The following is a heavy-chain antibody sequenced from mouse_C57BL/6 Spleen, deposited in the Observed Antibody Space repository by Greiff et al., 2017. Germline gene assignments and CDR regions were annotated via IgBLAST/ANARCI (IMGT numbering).Heavy chain of an antibody. Sequence: QVQLKQSGAELARPGASVKMSCKASGYTFTSYTMHWVKQRPGQGLEWIGYINPSSGYTKYNQKFKDKATLTADKSSSTAYMQLSSLTSEDSAVYYCARREGDYYAMDYWGQGTSVTVSS. J-gene: IGHJ4*01. CDR1: GYTFTSYT. V-gene: IGHV1-4*01. CDR3: ARREGDYYAMDY. CDR2: INPSSGYT.